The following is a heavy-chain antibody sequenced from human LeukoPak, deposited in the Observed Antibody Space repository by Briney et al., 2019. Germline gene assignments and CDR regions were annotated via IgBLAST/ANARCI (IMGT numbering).Heavy chain of an antibody. V-gene: IGHV4-59*01. Sequence: SETLSLTCTVSGGSISSYCWSWIRQPPGKGLEWIGYIYYSGSTNYNPSLKSRVTISVDTSKNQFSLKLSSVTAADTAVYYCARDDCSSTSCYDVGWFDPWGQGTLVTVSS. CDR3: ARDDCSSTSCYDVGWFDP. J-gene: IGHJ5*02. CDR1: GGSISSYC. CDR2: IYYSGST. D-gene: IGHD2-2*01.